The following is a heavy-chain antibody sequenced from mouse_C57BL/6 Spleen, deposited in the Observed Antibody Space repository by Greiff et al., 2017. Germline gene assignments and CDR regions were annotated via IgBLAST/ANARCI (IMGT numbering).Heavy chain of an antibody. CDR2: IYPGSGNT. CDR1: GYTFTDYY. D-gene: IGHD2-3*01. Sequence: QVQLQQSGAELVRPGASVKLSCKASGYTFTDYYINWVKQRPGQGLEWIAGIYPGSGNTYYNEKFKGKAPLTADKTSSTAYMQLSSLTSEDSAVYFCGRQIYDGYPSWFAYWGQGTLVTVSA. J-gene: IGHJ3*01. CDR3: GRQIYDGYPSWFAY. V-gene: IGHV1-76*01.